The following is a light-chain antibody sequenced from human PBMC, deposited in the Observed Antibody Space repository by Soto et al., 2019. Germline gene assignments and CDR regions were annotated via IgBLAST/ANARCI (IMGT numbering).Light chain of an antibody. CDR1: QSVSNY. J-gene: IGKJ4*01. Sequence: EIVLTQSPATLSLSPGERATLSCRASQSVSNYLDWYQQKPGQAPRLLIYDASNRAAGIPARFSGSGSGTDFTLTISSLEPEDFAVYYCQQRSDWPPPTFGGGTKVEIK. CDR2: DAS. CDR3: QQRSDWPPPT. V-gene: IGKV3-11*01.